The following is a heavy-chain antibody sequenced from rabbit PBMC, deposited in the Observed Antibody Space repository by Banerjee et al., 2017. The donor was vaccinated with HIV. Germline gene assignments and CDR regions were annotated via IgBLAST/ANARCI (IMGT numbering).Heavy chain of an antibody. J-gene: IGHJ4*01. CDR3: ARGGGL. CDR1: GIDFSTYG. Sequence: QSLEESGGGLVQPGGSLKLSCKTSGIDFSTYGITWVRQAPGKGLEWIAYIYPEYGTADYASWVNGRFTISSHNAQNTLYLQLNSLTAADTATYFCARGGGLWGPGTLVTVS. CDR2: IYPEYGTA. V-gene: IGHV1S7*01.